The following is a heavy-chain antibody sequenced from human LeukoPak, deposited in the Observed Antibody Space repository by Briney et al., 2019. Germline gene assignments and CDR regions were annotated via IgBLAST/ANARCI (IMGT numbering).Heavy chain of an antibody. J-gene: IGHJ4*02. Sequence: GGSLRLSCAASGFTFSGSAMHWVRQASGKGLEWVGRIRSKANSYATAYAAPVKGRFTISRDDSKNTAYLQMNSLKTEDTAVYYCTSPMDSWATEWGQGTLVTVSS. CDR3: TSPMDSWATE. V-gene: IGHV3-73*01. CDR2: IRSKANSYAT. CDR1: GFTFSGSA. D-gene: IGHD5-12*01.